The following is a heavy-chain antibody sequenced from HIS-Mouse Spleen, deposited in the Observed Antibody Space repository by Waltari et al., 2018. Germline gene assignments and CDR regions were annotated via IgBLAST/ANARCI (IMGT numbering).Heavy chain of an antibody. J-gene: IGHJ2*01. CDR3: AREIPYSSSWYDWYFDL. D-gene: IGHD6-13*01. Sequence: QLQLQESGPGLVKPSETLSLTCTVSGGSISSSSYYWGWIRQPPGKGLEWIGSSYYSGSPYYNPSRRSRVTISVDTSKNQFSLKRSSVTAADTAVYYCAREIPYSSSWYDWYFDLWGRGTLVTVSS. V-gene: IGHV4-39*07. CDR1: GGSISSSSYY. CDR2: SYYSGSP.